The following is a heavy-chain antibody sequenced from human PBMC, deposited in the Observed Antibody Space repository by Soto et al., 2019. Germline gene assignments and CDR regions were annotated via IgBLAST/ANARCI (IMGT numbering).Heavy chain of an antibody. CDR1: GGSISSSRSY. CDR2: IYYSGST. V-gene: IGHV4-39*01. D-gene: IGHD1-26*01. Sequence: QLPLQESGPGLVKPSETLSLPCTVSGGSISSSRSYWGWIRQPPGKRLECIGSIYYSGSTYYSPALKSRVTISVDTSKNQFSLKLSSVTAADTAVYYCARRGLVGATTFDYWGQGTLVTVSS. J-gene: IGHJ4*02. CDR3: ARRGLVGATTFDY.